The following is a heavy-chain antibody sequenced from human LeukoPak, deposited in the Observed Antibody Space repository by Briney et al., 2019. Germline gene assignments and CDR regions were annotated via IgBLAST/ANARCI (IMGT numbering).Heavy chain of an antibody. V-gene: IGHV3-33*01. CDR1: GFTFSSYA. D-gene: IGHD3-16*01. Sequence: GRSLRLSCTASGFTFSSYAIHWTRQAPGKGLEWVAIVWQDGSNRYYADSVKGRFTISRDNSKNTVYLQMNSLRAEDTAVYYRARELLGAGSCSDYWGQGTLVTVSS. CDR3: ARELLGAGSCSDY. CDR2: VWQDGSNR. J-gene: IGHJ4*02.